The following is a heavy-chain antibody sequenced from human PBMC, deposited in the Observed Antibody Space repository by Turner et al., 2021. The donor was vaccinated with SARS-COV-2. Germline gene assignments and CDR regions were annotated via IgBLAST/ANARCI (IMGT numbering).Heavy chain of an antibody. Sequence: EVQLLESGGDLVQPGGSLRLSCGASGFTFSDYAMTWIRQAPGKGLEWVSRINSDGSSTSYADSVKGRFTISRDNAKNTLYLQMNSLRAEDTAVYYCASHGAHPGFDYWGQGTLVTVSS. CDR1: GFTFSDYA. CDR2: INSDGSST. D-gene: IGHD3-16*01. V-gene: IGHV3-74*02. CDR3: ASHGAHPGFDY. J-gene: IGHJ4*02.